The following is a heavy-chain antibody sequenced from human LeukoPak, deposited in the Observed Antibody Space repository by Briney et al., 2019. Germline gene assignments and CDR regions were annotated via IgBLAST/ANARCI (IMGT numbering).Heavy chain of an antibody. D-gene: IGHD2-2*01. CDR1: GLTFSSYG. V-gene: IGHV3-30*02. CDR2: IRYDGSNK. J-gene: IGHJ3*02. Sequence: GGSLRLSCAASGLTFSSYGMHWVRQAPGKGLEWVAFIRYDGSNKYYADSVKGRFTISRDNSKNTLYLQMNSLRAEDTAVYYCAILLCGYQLYAFDIWGQGTMVTVSS. CDR3: AILLCGYQLYAFDI.